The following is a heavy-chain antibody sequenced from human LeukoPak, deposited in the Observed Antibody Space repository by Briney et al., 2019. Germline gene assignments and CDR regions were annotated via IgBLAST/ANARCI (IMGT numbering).Heavy chain of an antibody. D-gene: IGHD6-13*01. CDR1: GSSISSYY. CDR3: ARHLRSGGSSWYLFDY. V-gene: IGHV4-59*08. Sequence: SETLSLTCTVSGSSISSYYWSWIRQPPGKGLEWIGYIYYSGSTNYNPSLKSRVTISVDTSKNQFSLKLSSVTAADTAVYYCARHLRSGGSSWYLFDYWGQGTLVTVSS. CDR2: IYYSGST. J-gene: IGHJ4*02.